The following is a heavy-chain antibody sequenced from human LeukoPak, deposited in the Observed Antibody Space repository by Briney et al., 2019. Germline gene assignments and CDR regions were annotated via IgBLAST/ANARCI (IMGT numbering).Heavy chain of an antibody. CDR3: AKVGDCSGGSCYGGFDY. CDR2: ISGSGGST. J-gene: IGHJ4*02. Sequence: GGSLRLSCAASGFTFSSYAMSWVRQAPGKGLEWVSAISGSGGSTYYADSVKGRFTISRDNSKNTLYLQMNSLRAEDTAVYYRAKVGDCSGGSCYGGFDYWGQGTLVTVSS. D-gene: IGHD2-15*01. CDR1: GFTFSSYA. V-gene: IGHV3-23*01.